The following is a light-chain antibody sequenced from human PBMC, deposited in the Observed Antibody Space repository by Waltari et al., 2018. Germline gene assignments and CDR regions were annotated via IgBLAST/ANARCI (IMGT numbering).Light chain of an antibody. V-gene: IGKV1-6*01. CDR3: LQDYNSPYT. Sequence: AIQMTQSPSSLSASVGDRITITCRASQGIRNDLGWYQQKPGKAPRLLIYAASSLQSGVPSRFSGSGSGTDFTLTISSLQPEDFATYYCLQDYNSPYTFGQGTKLEIK. CDR2: AAS. J-gene: IGKJ2*01. CDR1: QGIRND.